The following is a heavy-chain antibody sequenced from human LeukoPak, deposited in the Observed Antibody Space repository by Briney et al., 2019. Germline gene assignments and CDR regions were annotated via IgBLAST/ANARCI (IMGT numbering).Heavy chain of an antibody. Sequence: SETLSLTCTVSGGSISSYYWSWIRQPPGKGLEWIGYIYYSGSTNYNPSLKSRVTISVDTSKNRFSLKLSSVTAADTAVYYCAGYSGSYWPGAFDIWGQGTMVTVSS. J-gene: IGHJ3*02. CDR2: IYYSGST. CDR1: GGSISSYY. CDR3: AGYSGSYWPGAFDI. D-gene: IGHD1-26*01. V-gene: IGHV4-59*08.